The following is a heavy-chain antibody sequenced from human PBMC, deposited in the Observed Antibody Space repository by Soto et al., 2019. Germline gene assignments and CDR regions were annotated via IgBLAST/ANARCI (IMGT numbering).Heavy chain of an antibody. CDR3: ANNHPTGGAFDI. D-gene: IGHD4-17*01. J-gene: IGHJ3*02. Sequence: HVQLQESGPGLVKPSQTRSRTCTVSGGSISSGGSFWSWIRQLPGKGLEWIGYNDNGGSTYYNPSLTSRVTISLDTSRNQFSLELSSVTAADTAVYYCANNHPTGGAFDIWGQGTMVTVSS. V-gene: IGHV4-31*03. CDR2: NDNGGST. CDR1: GGSISSGGSF.